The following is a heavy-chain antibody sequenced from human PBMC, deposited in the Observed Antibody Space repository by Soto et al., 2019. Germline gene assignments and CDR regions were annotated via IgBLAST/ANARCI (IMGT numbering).Heavy chain of an antibody. CDR3: ARGGSLYWYFDL. V-gene: IGHV1-3*01. D-gene: IGHD1-26*01. CDR1: GYTITRYA. Sequence: QVQLVQSGAEVKKPGASVKVSCKASGYTITRYAMHWVRQAPGQRLEWMGWINAGNGNTKYSQKFQGRVTITRDTSARTAYVELSSLRSEDTAVYYCARGGSLYWYFDLWGRGTLVTVSS. CDR2: INAGNGNT. J-gene: IGHJ2*01.